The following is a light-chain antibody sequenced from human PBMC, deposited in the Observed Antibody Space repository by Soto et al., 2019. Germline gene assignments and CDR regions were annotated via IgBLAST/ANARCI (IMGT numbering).Light chain of an antibody. CDR1: SSDVGGYNY. J-gene: IGLJ3*02. CDR3: SSYTRSSTRV. Sequence: QSALTQPASVSVSPGQSITISCTGTSSDVGGYNYVSWYQQHPGKAPKLMIYEVSNRPSGVSNRFSGSKSGNTASLTISGLQAEDEADYYCSSYTRSSTRVFGGGTKLTVL. CDR2: EVS. V-gene: IGLV2-14*01.